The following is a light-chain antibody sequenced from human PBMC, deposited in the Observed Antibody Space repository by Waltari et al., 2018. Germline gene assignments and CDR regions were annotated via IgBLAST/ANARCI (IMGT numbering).Light chain of an antibody. Sequence: EIVLTQSPGTLSLSPGERATLSCRASQSVSSSYLAWYQQKPGQAPRLLNNGASSRATGIPDRFSGSGSGTDFTLTISRLEPEDFAVYYCQQYGSSPPWTFGQGTKVEIK. CDR1: QSVSSSY. CDR2: GAS. CDR3: QQYGSSPPWT. V-gene: IGKV3-20*01. J-gene: IGKJ1*01.